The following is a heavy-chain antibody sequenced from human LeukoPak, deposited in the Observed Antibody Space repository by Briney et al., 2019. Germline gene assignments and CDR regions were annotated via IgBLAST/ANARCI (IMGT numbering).Heavy chain of an antibody. J-gene: IGHJ6*02. D-gene: IGHD4-11*01. V-gene: IGHV3-30*04. CDR1: GFTFSNYA. Sequence: EAGRSLRLSCAASGFTFSNYAIHWVRQAPGKGLEWVAVISYDGSNKYYADSVKGRFTISRDNSKNTLYLQMNSLRAEDTAVYYCARDYSNYVNYYYGMDIWGQGTTVTVSS. CDR3: ARDYSNYVNYYYGMDI. CDR2: ISYDGSNK.